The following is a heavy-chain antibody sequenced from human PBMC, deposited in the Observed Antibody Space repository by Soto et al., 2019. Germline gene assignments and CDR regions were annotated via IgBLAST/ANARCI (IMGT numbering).Heavy chain of an antibody. CDR2: ISSSDTIL. CDR3: ARGSTDSYPGSRIFDF. CDR1: GFGFADYY. D-gene: IGHD3-10*01. V-gene: IGHV3-11*01. J-gene: IGHJ4*02. Sequence: QVQLVESGGGLVKPGESLRLSCVASGFGFADYYMTWIRQAPGKGLECVSYISSSDTILYYADSVKGRFTMSRDNSKKTLYLQMNSLRVEDSALYYCARGSTDSYPGSRIFDFWGRGTLVTVSS.